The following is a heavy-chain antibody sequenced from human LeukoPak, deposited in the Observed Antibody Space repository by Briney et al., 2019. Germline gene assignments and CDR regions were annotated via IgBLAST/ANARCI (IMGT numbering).Heavy chain of an antibody. CDR3: ARVSVVRGVIITKFYYFDY. CDR2: IYHSGST. D-gene: IGHD3-10*01. V-gene: IGHV4-4*02. CDR1: GGSISSSNW. J-gene: IGHJ4*02. Sequence: SETLSLTCAVSGGSISSSNWWSWVRQPPGKGLEWIGEIYHSGSTNYNPSLKSRVTISVDKSKNQFSLKLSSVTAADTAVYYCARVSVVRGVIITKFYYFDYWGQGTLVTVSS.